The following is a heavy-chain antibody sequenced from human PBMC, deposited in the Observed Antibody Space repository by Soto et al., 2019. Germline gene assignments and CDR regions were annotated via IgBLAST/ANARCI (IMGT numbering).Heavy chain of an antibody. CDR2: ISGSGGST. V-gene: IGHV3-23*01. CDR1: GFTFSSYA. D-gene: IGHD4-17*01. Sequence: GGSLRLSCAASGFTFSSYAMSWVRQAPGKGLEWVSAISGSGGSTYYADSVKGRFTISRDNSKNTLYLQMNSLRAEDTAVYYCTDYGDYVGGIYYYYGMDVWGQGTTVTVSS. CDR3: TDYGDYVGGIYYYYGMDV. J-gene: IGHJ6*02.